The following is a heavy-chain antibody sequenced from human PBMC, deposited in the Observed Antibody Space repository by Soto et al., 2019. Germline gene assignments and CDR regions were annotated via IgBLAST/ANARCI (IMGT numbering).Heavy chain of an antibody. V-gene: IGHV4-30-4*01. CDR1: GGSISSGDYY. CDR2: IYYSGST. Sequence: QVQLQESGPGLVKPSQTLSLTCTVSGGSISSGDYYWSWIRQPPGKGLEWIGYIYYSGSTYYNPSLKSRGTRSVDTAKNQVSPKLSSVTAADTAGDYCAKSKNGFGDDGMDVWGQGTKVTVSS. J-gene: IGHJ6*02. CDR3: AKSKNGFGDDGMDV. D-gene: IGHD3-10*01.